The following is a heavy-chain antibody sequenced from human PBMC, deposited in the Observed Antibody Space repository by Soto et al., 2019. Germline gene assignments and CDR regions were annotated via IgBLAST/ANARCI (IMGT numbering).Heavy chain of an antibody. Sequence: QVQLVESGGGVVQPGRSLRLSCAASGFTFSSYGMHWVRQAPGKGLEWVAVISYDGSNKYYADSVKGRFTISRDNSKNTLYLQMNSLGAEDTAVYYCAKGPNYDYIWGSYRYPDYWGQGTLVTFSS. J-gene: IGHJ4*02. CDR1: GFTFSSYG. CDR3: AKGPNYDYIWGSYRYPDY. D-gene: IGHD3-16*02. V-gene: IGHV3-30*18. CDR2: ISYDGSNK.